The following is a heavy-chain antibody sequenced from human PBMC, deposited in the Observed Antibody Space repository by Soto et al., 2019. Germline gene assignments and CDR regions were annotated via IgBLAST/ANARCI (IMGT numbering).Heavy chain of an antibody. Sequence: GGSLRLSCTSSGLTLTNYGMGWVRQAPGKGLEWVSGISASGGGTYYADSVKGRFTISRDNSKNTLWLQMNSLKASDTAMYYCARSGFSGYRPTYFDYWGQGTLVTVSS. CDR1: GLTLTNYG. CDR3: ARSGFSGYRPTYFDY. D-gene: IGHD3-22*01. CDR2: ISASGGGT. V-gene: IGHV3-23*01. J-gene: IGHJ4*02.